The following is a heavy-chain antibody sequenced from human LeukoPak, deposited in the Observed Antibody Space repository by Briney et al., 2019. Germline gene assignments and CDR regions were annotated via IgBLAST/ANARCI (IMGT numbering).Heavy chain of an antibody. CDR1: GGSLSSSNW. D-gene: IGHD2-15*01. V-gene: IGHV4-4*02. CDR3: ASIFSCGSCYYAFDI. Sequence: RSGTLSLTCAVSGGSLSSSNWWSGGRQHPGKGREGSGEIYHSGSTNYNRSLKRRVTISVEKSKNHISMRVSSVTATGTAVYDCASIFSCGSCYYAFDIWGQGTMVTVSS. CDR2: IYHSGST. J-gene: IGHJ3*02.